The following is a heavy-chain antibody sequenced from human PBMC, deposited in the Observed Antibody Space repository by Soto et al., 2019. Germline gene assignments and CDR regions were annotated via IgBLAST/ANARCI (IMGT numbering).Heavy chain of an antibody. CDR1: GFTFSSYW. CDR3: VRVPTGGYAFSLDDY. Sequence: EVQLVESGGGLVQPGGSLRLSCAASGFTFSSYWMHSVRQAPGKGLVWVSRINSDGSTTTYADSVKGRFTISRDNAKNTLYLQMNSLRAEDTAVYYCVRVPTGGYAFSLDDYWGQGTLVTVSS. CDR2: INSDGSTT. J-gene: IGHJ4*02. D-gene: IGHD5-12*01. V-gene: IGHV3-74*01.